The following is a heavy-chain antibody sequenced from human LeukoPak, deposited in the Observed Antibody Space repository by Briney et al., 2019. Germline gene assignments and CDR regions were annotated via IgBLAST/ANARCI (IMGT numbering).Heavy chain of an antibody. Sequence: GGSLRLSCAASGFTFSSYGMHWVRQAPGKGLEWVAFIRYDGSNKYYADTVKGRFTISRDNSKNTLYLQMNSLRAEDTAVYYCARTPNYCGGDCYSFDYYYYYMDVWGKGTTVTISS. CDR1: GFTFSSYG. D-gene: IGHD2-21*02. CDR2: IRYDGSNK. V-gene: IGHV3-30*02. J-gene: IGHJ6*03. CDR3: ARTPNYCGGDCYSFDYYYYYMDV.